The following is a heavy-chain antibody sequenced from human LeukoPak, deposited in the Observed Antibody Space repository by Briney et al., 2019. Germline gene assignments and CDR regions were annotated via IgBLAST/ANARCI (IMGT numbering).Heavy chain of an antibody. CDR3: ARDERGYSHGYADY. D-gene: IGHD5-18*01. Sequence: GGSLRLSCAASGFTFSSYEMNWVRQAPGKGLEWVSYISSSGSTIYYADSVKGRFTIPRDNAKNSLYLQMNSLRAEDTAVYYCARDERGYSHGYADYWGQGTLVTVSS. CDR2: ISSSGSTI. J-gene: IGHJ4*02. CDR1: GFTFSSYE. V-gene: IGHV3-48*03.